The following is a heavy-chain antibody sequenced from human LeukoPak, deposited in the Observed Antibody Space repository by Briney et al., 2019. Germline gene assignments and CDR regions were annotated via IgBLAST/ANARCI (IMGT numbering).Heavy chain of an antibody. J-gene: IGHJ4*02. D-gene: IGHD2-8*01. Sequence: ASVKVSCKASGYTFTSYDINWVRQATGQGLEYMGWMNPNSGNIEYAQKFQGRVTMTRDTSISTAYMELSSLRSEDTAVYYCARDCTNGVCYYDYWGQGTLVTVSS. CDR3: ARDCTNGVCYYDY. CDR2: MNPNSGNI. CDR1: GYTFTSYD. V-gene: IGHV1-8*01.